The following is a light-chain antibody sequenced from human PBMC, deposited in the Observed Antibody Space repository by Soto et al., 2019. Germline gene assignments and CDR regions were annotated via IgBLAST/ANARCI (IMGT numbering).Light chain of an antibody. CDR3: CSYAGSSTFGPYV. CDR1: SSDVRSYNL. Sequence: QSALTQPASVSGSPGQSITISCTGTSSDVRSYNLVSWYQQHPGKAPKLMIYEVSKRPSGVSNRFSGSKSGNTASLTISGLQAEDEADYYCCSYAGSSTFGPYVFGTGTKLTVL. CDR2: EVS. J-gene: IGLJ1*01. V-gene: IGLV2-23*02.